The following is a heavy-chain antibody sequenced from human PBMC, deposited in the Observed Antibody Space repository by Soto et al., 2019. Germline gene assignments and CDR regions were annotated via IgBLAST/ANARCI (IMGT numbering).Heavy chain of an antibody. CDR2: IYPGDSDT. V-gene: IGHV5-51*01. CDR3: ARRADYSSSSGGHYYYYYGMDV. D-gene: IGHD6-6*01. Sequence: GESLKISCKGSGYSFTSYWIGWVRQMPGKGLEWMGIIYPGDSDTRYSPSFQGQVTISADKSISTAYLQWSSLKASDTAMYYCARRADYSSSSGGHYYYYYGMDVWGQGTTVTVSS. J-gene: IGHJ6*02. CDR1: GYSFTSYW.